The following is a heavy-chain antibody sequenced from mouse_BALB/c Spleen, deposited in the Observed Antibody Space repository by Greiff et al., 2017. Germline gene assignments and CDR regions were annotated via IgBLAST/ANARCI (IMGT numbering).Heavy chain of an antibody. Sequence: QVQLQQSGAELVRPGASVTLSCKASGYTFTDYEMHWVKQTPVHGLEWIGAIDPETGGTAYNQKFKGKATLTADKSSSTAYMELRSLTSEDSAVYYCTRSGRYDVWFAYWGQGTLVTVSA. CDR3: TRSGRYDVWFAY. CDR1: GYTFTDYE. D-gene: IGHD2-14*01. J-gene: IGHJ3*01. V-gene: IGHV1-15*01. CDR2: IDPETGGT.